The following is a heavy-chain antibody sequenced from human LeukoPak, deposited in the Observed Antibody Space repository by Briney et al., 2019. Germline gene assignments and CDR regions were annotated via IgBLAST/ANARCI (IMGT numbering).Heavy chain of an antibody. CDR1: GYSFSSYW. Sequence: GGSLKISFKGSGYSFSSYWSAWGRLMPGKGLGWGWIIFPGGSDTRYSPSFQGQVTILADKSISTAYLQWSSLKASDTAIYYCARRSDSSGYYRAFDYWGQGTLVTVSS. V-gene: IGHV5-51*01. J-gene: IGHJ4*02. CDR3: ARRSDSSGYYRAFDY. CDR2: IFPGGSDT. D-gene: IGHD3-22*01.